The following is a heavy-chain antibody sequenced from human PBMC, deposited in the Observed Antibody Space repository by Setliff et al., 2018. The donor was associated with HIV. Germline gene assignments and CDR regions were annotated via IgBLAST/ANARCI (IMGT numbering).Heavy chain of an antibody. Sequence: ASVKVSCKASENTFTSYYMHWVRQAPGQGLEWMGIINPSGGSTRFGQKLQGRVTMTTDTSTSTADMELRSLRSDDTAVYYCARVPGARPYYYYYMDVWGKGTTVTVSS. CDR3: ARVPGARPYYYYYMDV. CDR2: INPSGGST. D-gene: IGHD3-10*01. V-gene: IGHV1-46*01. J-gene: IGHJ6*03. CDR1: ENTFTSYY.